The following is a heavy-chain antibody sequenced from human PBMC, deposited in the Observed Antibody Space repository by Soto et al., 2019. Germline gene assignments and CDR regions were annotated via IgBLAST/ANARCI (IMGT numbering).Heavy chain of an antibody. Sequence: VSLRLSCATSGFTFSNYWMHWVRQVPGRGLVWVSRIDTDGSTTSYADFAKGRFTISRDNAKSTLSLQMNSLRAEDTAIYYCACSRRPARLGPKGAIDYWGQGTLVTVSS. CDR2: IDTDGSTT. J-gene: IGHJ4*02. D-gene: IGHD2-15*01. CDR3: ACSRRPARLGPKGAIDY. CDR1: GFTFSNYW. V-gene: IGHV3-74*01.